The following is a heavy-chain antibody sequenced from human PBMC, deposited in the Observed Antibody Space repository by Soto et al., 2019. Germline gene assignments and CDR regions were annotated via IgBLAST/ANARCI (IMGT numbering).Heavy chain of an antibody. Sequence: PGESLKISCKGSGYSFSTFWIGWVRQMPGKGLEWLGIIYPSDSDTTYSPSFQGQVTISADKSSRTAYLQWSSLKASDSAMYYCARLPQDYYYHGMDVWGQGTKVTVSS. V-gene: IGHV5-51*01. CDR1: GYSFSTFW. CDR3: ARLPQDYYYHGMDV. J-gene: IGHJ6*02. CDR2: IYPSDSDT.